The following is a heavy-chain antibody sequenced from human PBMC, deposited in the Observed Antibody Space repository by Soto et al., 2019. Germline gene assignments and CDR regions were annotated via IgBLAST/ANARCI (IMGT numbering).Heavy chain of an antibody. Sequence: SVKVSCKACGGTFSSYAIGWVRQAPGQGLEWMGGIIPIFGTANYAQKFQGRVTITADESTSTAYMELSSLRSEDTAVYYCARDDGYGDYSAFFAYWGQGTLVTVSS. CDR3: ARDDGYGDYSAFFAY. V-gene: IGHV1-69*13. CDR1: GGTFSSYA. D-gene: IGHD4-17*01. CDR2: IIPIFGTA. J-gene: IGHJ4*02.